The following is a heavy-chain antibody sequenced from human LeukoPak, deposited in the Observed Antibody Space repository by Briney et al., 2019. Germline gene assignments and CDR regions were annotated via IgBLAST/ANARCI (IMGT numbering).Heavy chain of an antibody. Sequence: SVKVSCKASGGTFSSYAISWVRQAPGQGLEWMGGIIPIFGTANYAQKFQGRVTITTDESTSTAYMELSSLRSEDTAVYYCARASLVVVPVVGAFDIWGQGTMITVSS. D-gene: IGHD2-2*01. CDR3: ARASLVVVPVVGAFDI. CDR1: GGTFSSYA. V-gene: IGHV1-69*05. J-gene: IGHJ3*02. CDR2: IIPIFGTA.